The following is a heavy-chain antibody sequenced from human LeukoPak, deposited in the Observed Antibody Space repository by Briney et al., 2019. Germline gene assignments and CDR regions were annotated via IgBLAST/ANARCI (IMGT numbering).Heavy chain of an antibody. V-gene: IGHV4-39*07. CDR1: GGSISSSSYY. J-gene: IGHJ4*02. Sequence: ETSETLSLTCTVSGGSISSSSYYWGWIRQPPGKGLEWIGSIYYSGSTYYNPSLKSRVTISVDTSKNQFSLKLSSVTAADTAVYYCARGPGFPTNYDSSGSEFDYWGQGTLVTVSS. CDR3: ARGPGFPTNYDSSGSEFDY. D-gene: IGHD3-22*01. CDR2: IYYSGST.